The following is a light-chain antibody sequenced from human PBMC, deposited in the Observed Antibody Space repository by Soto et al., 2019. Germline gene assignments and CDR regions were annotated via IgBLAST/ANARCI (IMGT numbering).Light chain of an antibody. V-gene: IGLV1-44*01. CDR1: SSNIGGNT. CDR3: STWDDSLNGPL. CDR2: SNS. J-gene: IGLJ2*01. Sequence: QSVLTQPPSASGTPGQRVTISCSGSSSNIGGNTVNWYQKVPGAAPKLIIFSNSQRPSGVPDRYSGSKSGTSASLAIGGLQSEDEGDYYCSTWDDSLNGPLFGGGTKLTVL.